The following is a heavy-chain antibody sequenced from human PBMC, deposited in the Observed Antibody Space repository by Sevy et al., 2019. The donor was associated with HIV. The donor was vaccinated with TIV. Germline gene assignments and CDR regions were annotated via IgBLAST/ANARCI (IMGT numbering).Heavy chain of an antibody. J-gene: IGHJ4*02. CDR3: ARGSRYSSSSDDLFDY. D-gene: IGHD6-6*01. Sequence: ASVKVSCKASGYTFTSYGISWVRQAPGQGLEWMGWISAYNGNTNYAQKLQGRVTMTTETSTSTAYMELRSLRSDDTAVYYCARGSRYSSSSDDLFDYWGQGTLVTVSS. V-gene: IGHV1-18*04. CDR1: GYTFTSYG. CDR2: ISAYNGNT.